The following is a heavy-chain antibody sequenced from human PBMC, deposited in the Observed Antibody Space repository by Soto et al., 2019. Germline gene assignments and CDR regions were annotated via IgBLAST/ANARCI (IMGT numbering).Heavy chain of an antibody. CDR2: RYYSEST. D-gene: IGHD2-15*01. J-gene: IGHJ4*02. Sequence: PSETLSLTCTVSGGSITTGGYYWSWIRQLPGKGLEWIGHRYYSESTYYNPSLKSRVSISLDTSKNQFSLNLSFVTAADTAMYYCARTKCSGGSCYSWSLDYWGQGNPVTVSS. V-gene: IGHV4-31*03. CDR1: GGSITTGGYY. CDR3: ARTKCSGGSCYSWSLDY.